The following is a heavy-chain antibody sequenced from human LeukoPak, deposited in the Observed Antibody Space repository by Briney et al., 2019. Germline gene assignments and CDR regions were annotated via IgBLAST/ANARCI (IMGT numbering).Heavy chain of an antibody. Sequence: ASVKVSCKASGYTLTDYYMHWVRQAPGQGLEWMGRINPNSGGTNYAQKFQGRVTITADESTSTAYMELSSLRSEDTAVYYCARGDIYCSSTSCHPTGVDYWGQGTLVTVSS. D-gene: IGHD2-2*01. CDR1: GYTLTDYY. CDR2: INPNSGGT. V-gene: IGHV1-2*06. J-gene: IGHJ4*02. CDR3: ARGDIYCSSTSCHPTGVDY.